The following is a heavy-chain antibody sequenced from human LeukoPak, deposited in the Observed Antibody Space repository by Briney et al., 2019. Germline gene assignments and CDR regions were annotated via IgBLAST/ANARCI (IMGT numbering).Heavy chain of an antibody. CDR3: ARHALEDIVVVVAATNYFDY. D-gene: IGHD2-15*01. Sequence: GSLRLSCAASGFTFSSYAMSWVRQAPGKGLEWIGSIYYSGSTYYNPSLKSRVTISVDTSKNQFSLKLSSVTAADTAVYYCARHALEDIVVVVAATNYFDYWGQGTLVTVSS. V-gene: IGHV4-39*01. CDR1: GFTFSSYA. J-gene: IGHJ4*02. CDR2: IYYSGST.